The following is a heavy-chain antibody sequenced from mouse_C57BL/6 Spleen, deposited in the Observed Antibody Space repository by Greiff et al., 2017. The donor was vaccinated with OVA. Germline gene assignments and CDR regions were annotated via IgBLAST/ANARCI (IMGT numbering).Heavy chain of an antibody. Sequence: QVQLQQPGAELVRPGSSVKLSCKASGYTFTSYWMHWVKQRPIQGLEWIGNIDPSDSETHYNQKFKDKATLTVDKSSSTAYMQLSSLTSEDSAVYYCARTGNYYGSSNYFDYWGQGTTLTVSS. J-gene: IGHJ2*01. CDR3: ARTGNYYGSSNYFDY. CDR2: IDPSDSET. D-gene: IGHD1-1*01. CDR1: GYTFTSYW. V-gene: IGHV1-52*01.